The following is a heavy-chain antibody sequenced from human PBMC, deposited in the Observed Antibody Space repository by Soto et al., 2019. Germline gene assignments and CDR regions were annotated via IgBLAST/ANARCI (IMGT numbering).Heavy chain of an antibody. CDR1: DFTVSGNS. J-gene: IGHJ5*02. V-gene: IGHV3-53*01. CDR2: IYIAGST. CDR3: ARGMYNWFDP. Sequence: GGSLRFSCAASDFTVSGNSVSWVRQAPGKGLEWVSVIYIAGSTYYADSVKGRFTISRDNSKNTLYLQMNNLRADDTAVYYCARGMYNWFDPWGQGTLVTVSS.